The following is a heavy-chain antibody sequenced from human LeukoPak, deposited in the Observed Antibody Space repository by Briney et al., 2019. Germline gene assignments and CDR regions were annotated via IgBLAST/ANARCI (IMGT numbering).Heavy chain of an antibody. CDR2: ISSSSSYI. D-gene: IGHD6-13*01. CDR3: ARDQGSSSWYPAYFDY. Sequence: GGSLRLSWAASGFTFSSYSMNWVRQAPAKGLEWVSSISSSSSYIYYADSVKGRFTISRDNAKNSLYLQMNSLRAEDTAVYYCARDQGSSSWYPAYFDYWGQGTLVTVSS. J-gene: IGHJ4*02. CDR1: GFTFSSYS. V-gene: IGHV3-21*01.